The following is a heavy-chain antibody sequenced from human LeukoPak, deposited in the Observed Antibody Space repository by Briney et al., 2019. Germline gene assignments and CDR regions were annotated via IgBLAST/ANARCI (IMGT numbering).Heavy chain of an antibody. Sequence: TLSLTCTVSGGSISSSSYYWSWIRQPPGKGLEWIGYIYYSGSTYYNPSLKSRVTISVDTSKNQFSLKLSSVTAADTAVYYCARDAYYYDSSGYYTLESFDYWGQGTLVTVSS. CDR1: GGSISSSSYY. CDR3: ARDAYYYDSSGYYTLESFDY. D-gene: IGHD3-22*01. J-gene: IGHJ4*02. CDR2: IYYSGST. V-gene: IGHV4-30-4*08.